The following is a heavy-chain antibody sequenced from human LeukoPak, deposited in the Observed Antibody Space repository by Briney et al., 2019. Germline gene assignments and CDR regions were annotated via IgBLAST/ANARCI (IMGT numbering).Heavy chain of an antibody. Sequence: GASVKVSCKASGGTFSSYAISWVRQAPGQGLEWMGGIIPIFGTASYAQKFQGRVTITADESTSTAYMELSSLRSDDTAVYYCARGTVPAAIPGEAFDIWGQGTMVTVSS. CDR1: GGTFSSYA. V-gene: IGHV1-69*13. CDR3: ARGTVPAAIPGEAFDI. D-gene: IGHD2-2*02. CDR2: IIPIFGTA. J-gene: IGHJ3*02.